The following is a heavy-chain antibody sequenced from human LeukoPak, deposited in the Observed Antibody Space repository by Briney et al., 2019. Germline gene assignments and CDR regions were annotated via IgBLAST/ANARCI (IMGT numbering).Heavy chain of an antibody. V-gene: IGHV3-11*04. J-gene: IGHJ4*02. CDR1: GFTFSDYY. Sequence: GGSLRLSCAASGFTFSDYYMSWIRQAPGKGLEWVSYISSSGSTIYYADSVKGRFTISRDNAKNSLYLQMNSLRAEDTAVYYCARGNRYCSSTSCWSPLNFDYWGQGTLVTVSS. D-gene: IGHD2-2*01. CDR2: ISSSGSTI. CDR3: ARGNRYCSSTSCWSPLNFDY.